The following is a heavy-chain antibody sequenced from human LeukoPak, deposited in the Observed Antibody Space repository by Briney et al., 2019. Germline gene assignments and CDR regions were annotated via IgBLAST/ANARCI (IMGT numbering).Heavy chain of an antibody. CDR3: ARADYYYDSSASGAFDI. Sequence: GASVKVSCKASGYTFTSYYMHWVRQAPGQGLEWMGIINPSGGSTSYAQKFQGRVTMTRDTSTSTVYMELSSLRSEDTAVYYCARADYYYDSSASGAFDIWGQGTVVTVSS. CDR1: GYTFTSYY. V-gene: IGHV1-46*01. CDR2: INPSGGST. D-gene: IGHD3-22*01. J-gene: IGHJ3*02.